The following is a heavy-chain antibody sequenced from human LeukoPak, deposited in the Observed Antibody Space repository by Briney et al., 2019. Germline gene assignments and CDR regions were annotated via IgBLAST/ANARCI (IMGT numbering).Heavy chain of an antibody. CDR2: ISSSSSYI. J-gene: IGHJ4*02. Sequence: VGSLRLSCAASGFTFSSYSVNWVRQAPRKGLEWVSSISSSSSYIYYADSVKGRFTISRDNAKNSLYLQMNSLRAEDMAVYYCAREGVGATIVFDYWGQGTLVTVSS. CDR1: GFTFSSYS. V-gene: IGHV3-21*01. D-gene: IGHD1-26*01. CDR3: AREGVGATIVFDY.